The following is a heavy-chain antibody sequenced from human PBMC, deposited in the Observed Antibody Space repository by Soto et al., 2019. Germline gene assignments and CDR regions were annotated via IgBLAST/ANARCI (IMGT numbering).Heavy chain of an antibody. J-gene: IGHJ6*02. CDR3: AHRRDYGRMDV. D-gene: IGHD3-16*01. Sequence: QITLKESGPTLVKPTQTLTLTCTFSGLSLSSSAVGVGWIRQPPGKALEWLALIYGDDNKRYSPSLKSRLTITKDTPKNQVVFTMTNMDPVDTATYYCAHRRDYGRMDVWGQGTTVTVSS. V-gene: IGHV2-5*02. CDR1: GLSLSSSAVG. CDR2: IYGDDNK.